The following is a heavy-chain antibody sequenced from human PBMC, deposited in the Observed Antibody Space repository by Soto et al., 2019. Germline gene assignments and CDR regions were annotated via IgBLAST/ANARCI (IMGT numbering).Heavy chain of an antibody. D-gene: IGHD3-10*01. J-gene: IGHJ6*02. V-gene: IGHV3-21*01. Sequence: EVQLVESGGGLVKPGGSLRLSCAASGFTFSSYTMNWVRQAPGKGLEWISSISSGSSYIYYAGSVKGRFTISRDNAKNSLFLQMNSLRADDTAVYYCARDILSGGGDPDCWGQGTKGSVS. CDR1: GFTFSSYT. CDR3: ARDILSGGGDPDC. CDR2: ISSGSSYI.